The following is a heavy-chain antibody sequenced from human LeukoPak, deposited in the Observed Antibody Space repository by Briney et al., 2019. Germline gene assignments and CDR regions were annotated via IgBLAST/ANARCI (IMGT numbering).Heavy chain of an antibody. D-gene: IGHD3-10*01. CDR2: ISSSGSTI. J-gene: IGHJ4*02. V-gene: IGHV3-11*04. CDR3: ARESITMVRGVPATAFDY. Sequence: PGGSLRLSCAASGLTFSDYYMSWIRQAPGKGLEWVSYISSSGSTIYYADSVKGRFTISRDNAKNSLYLQMNSLRAEDTAVYYCARESITMVRGVPATAFDYWGQGTLVTVSS. CDR1: GLTFSDYY.